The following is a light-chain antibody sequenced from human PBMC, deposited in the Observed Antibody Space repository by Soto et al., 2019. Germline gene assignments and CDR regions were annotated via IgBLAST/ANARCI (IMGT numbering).Light chain of an antibody. J-gene: IGKJ4*01. V-gene: IGKV3-15*01. CDR1: QSVSSN. CDR2: GAS. CDR3: QQYNRWPLT. Sequence: EIVMTQSPATLSVSPVERATLSCRASQSVSSNLAWYQQKPGQAPRLLIYGASTRATGISGSFSGSGSGTEFTLTISSLQSEDFAVYYCQQYNRWPLTFGGGTKVDIK.